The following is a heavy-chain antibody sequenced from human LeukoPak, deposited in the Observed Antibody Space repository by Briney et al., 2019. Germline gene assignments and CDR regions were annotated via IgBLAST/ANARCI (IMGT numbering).Heavy chain of an antibody. CDR1: GFTFSNYE. CDR3: AKDLLPVEMATISDY. J-gene: IGHJ4*02. CDR2: ISGDGGST. D-gene: IGHD5-24*01. Sequence: GGSLRPSCVASGFTFSNYEMHWVRQAPGKGLEWVSLISGDGGSTYYADSVKGRFTISRDNSKNSLYLQMNSLRTEDTALYYCAKDLLPVEMATISDYWGQGTLVTVSS. V-gene: IGHV3-43*02.